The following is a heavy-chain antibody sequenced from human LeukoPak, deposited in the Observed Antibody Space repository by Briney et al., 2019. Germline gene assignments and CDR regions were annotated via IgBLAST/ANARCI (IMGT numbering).Heavy chain of an antibody. CDR3: AKRLGGYCSSTSCYQLDYYYYYMDV. D-gene: IGHD2-2*01. CDR1: GFTFSSYG. J-gene: IGHJ6*03. Sequence: PGGSLRLSCAASGFTFSSYGMHWVRQAPGKGLEWVAFIRYDGSNKYYADSVKGRFTISRDNSKNTLYLQMNSLRAEDTAVYYCAKRLGGYCSSTSCYQLDYYYYYMDVWGKGTTVTVSS. V-gene: IGHV3-30*02. CDR2: IRYDGSNK.